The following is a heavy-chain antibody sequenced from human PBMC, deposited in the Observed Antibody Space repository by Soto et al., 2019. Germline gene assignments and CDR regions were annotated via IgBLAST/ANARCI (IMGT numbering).Heavy chain of an antibody. D-gene: IGHD3-10*01. Sequence: PSETLSLTCAVYGGSFSGYYWSWIRQPPGKGLEWIGEINHSGSTNYNPSLKSRVTISVDTSKNQFSLKLSSVTAADTAVYYCARIRATMVRGVRYYYYMDVWGKGTTVTVSS. J-gene: IGHJ6*03. CDR2: INHSGST. CDR3: ARIRATMVRGVRYYYYMDV. CDR1: GGSFSGYY. V-gene: IGHV4-34*01.